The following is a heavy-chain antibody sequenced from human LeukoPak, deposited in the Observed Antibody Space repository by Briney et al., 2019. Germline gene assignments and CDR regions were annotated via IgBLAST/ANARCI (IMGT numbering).Heavy chain of an antibody. CDR3: ARETRTRIAAAGYLDYFDY. CDR1: GGSISSSSYY. J-gene: IGHJ4*02. D-gene: IGHD6-13*01. V-gene: IGHV4-39*07. Sequence: SETLSLTCTVSGGSISSSSYYWGWIRQPPGKGLEWIGSIYYSGSTYYNPSLKSRVTISVDTSKNQFSLKLSSVTAADTAVYYCARETRTRIAAAGYLDYFDYWGQGTLVTVSS. CDR2: IYYSGST.